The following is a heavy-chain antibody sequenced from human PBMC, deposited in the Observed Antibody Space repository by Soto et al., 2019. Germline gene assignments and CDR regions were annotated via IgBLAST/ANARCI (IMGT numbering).Heavy chain of an antibody. D-gene: IGHD3-10*01. V-gene: IGHV3-30*18. J-gene: IGHJ4*02. CDR3: AKTSRQLWFGELFALDY. Sequence: PGGSLRLSCAASGFTLSSYGMHWVRQAPGKGLEWVAVISYDGSNKYYADSVKGRFTISRDNSKNTLYLQMNSLRAEDTAVYYCAKTSRQLWFGELFALDYWGQGTLVTVSS. CDR2: ISYDGSNK. CDR1: GFTLSSYG.